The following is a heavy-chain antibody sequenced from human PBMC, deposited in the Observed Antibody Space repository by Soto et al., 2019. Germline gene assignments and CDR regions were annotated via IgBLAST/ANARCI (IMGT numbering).Heavy chain of an antibody. CDR2: TYYRSKWYN. CDR3: ARIVGATADY. J-gene: IGHJ4*02. CDR1: GDSVSSNSAA. Sequence: SQTLSLTCAISGDSVSSNSAAWNLIRQSPSRGLEWLGRTYYRSKWYNDYAISVKSRITINPDTSKNQFSLQLSSVTPEDTAVYYCARIVGATADYWGQGTLVTVSS. D-gene: IGHD1-26*01. V-gene: IGHV6-1*01.